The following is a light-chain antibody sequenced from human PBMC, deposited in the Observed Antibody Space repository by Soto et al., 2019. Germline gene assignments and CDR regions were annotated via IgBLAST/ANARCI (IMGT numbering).Light chain of an antibody. CDR2: PAS. Sequence: DIQLTQSPPFLSASVGDRVTVTCRASQTINNYLAWFRKKEGKAPEFLIYPASTLQGGVLSRFSGHGFGINFTLTISSLQPEDFATYYCQQLRAYPHTFGQGTKLDIK. V-gene: IGKV1-9*01. CDR3: QQLRAYPHT. J-gene: IGKJ2*01. CDR1: QTINNY.